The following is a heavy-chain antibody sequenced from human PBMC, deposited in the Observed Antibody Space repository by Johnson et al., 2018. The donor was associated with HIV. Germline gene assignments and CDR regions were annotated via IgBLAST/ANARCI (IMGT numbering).Heavy chain of an antibody. V-gene: IGHV3-30*02. Sequence: QVQLVESGGGVVQPGGSLRLSCAASGFTFSSYGMHWVRQAPGKGLEWVAFIRYDGSNKYYADSVKGRFTISRDNSKNPLYLQMNSLRAEDTAGYYCAIDGGGYGDYAYDAFDIWGQGTMVTVSS. CDR1: GFTFSSYG. J-gene: IGHJ3*02. D-gene: IGHD4-17*01. CDR3: AIDGGGYGDYAYDAFDI. CDR2: IRYDGSNK.